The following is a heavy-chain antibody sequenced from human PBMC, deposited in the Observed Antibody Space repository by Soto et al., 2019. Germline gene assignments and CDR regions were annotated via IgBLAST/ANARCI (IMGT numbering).Heavy chain of an antibody. J-gene: IGHJ4*02. V-gene: IGHV1-46*01. CDR3: ATRIFGTSTIDY. Sequence: ASVKVSCKASGYTFTSYYMHWVRQAPGQGLEWMGIINPSGGSTSYAQKFQGRVTMTRDTSTGTVYMELSSLRSEDTAVYYCATRIFGTSTIDYWGQGTLVTVSS. CDR1: GYTFTSYY. CDR2: INPSGGST. D-gene: IGHD2-15*01.